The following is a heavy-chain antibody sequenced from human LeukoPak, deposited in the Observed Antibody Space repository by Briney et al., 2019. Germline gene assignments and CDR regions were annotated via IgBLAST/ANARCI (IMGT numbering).Heavy chain of an antibody. Sequence: PGGSLRLSCAASGFTFSSYAMSWVRQAPGKGLEWVSGISWNSGSIGYADSVKGRFTISRDNSKNTLYLQMNSLRVEDTAVYYCARDSGFSGTQRGEYWGQGTLVTVSS. D-gene: IGHD3/OR15-3a*01. CDR3: ARDSGFSGTQRGEY. CDR1: GFTFSSYA. V-gene: IGHV3-23*01. CDR2: ISWNSGSI. J-gene: IGHJ4*02.